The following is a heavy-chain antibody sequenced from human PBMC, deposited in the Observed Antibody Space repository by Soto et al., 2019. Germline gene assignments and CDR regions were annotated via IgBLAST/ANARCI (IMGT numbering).Heavy chain of an antibody. CDR3: ARGGLVITDFYYGLDV. CDR1: GGTFRTTA. Sequence: QVHLVQSGAEVKKPGSSVKVSCKLSGGTFRTTAISWVRQAPGQGLEWMGEITPVFGTPDYAQKFQGRITITADESTSTVYMDLSSLRSEDTAVYYCARGGLVITDFYYGLDVWGQGTTVTVSS. V-gene: IGHV1-69*01. CDR2: ITPVFGTP. D-gene: IGHD3-9*01. J-gene: IGHJ6*02.